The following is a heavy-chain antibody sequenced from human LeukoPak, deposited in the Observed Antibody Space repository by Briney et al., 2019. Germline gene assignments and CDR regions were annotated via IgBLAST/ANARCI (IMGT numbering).Heavy chain of an antibody. D-gene: IGHD2-21*01. V-gene: IGHV4-61*02. Sequence: PSETLSLTCTVSGGSISSGSYYWSWIRQPAGKGLEWIGRIYTSGSTNYNPSLKSRVTISVDTSKNQFSLKLSSVTAADTAVYYCAREGHIGRSSFDYWGQGTLVTVSS. J-gene: IGHJ4*02. CDR3: AREGHIGRSSFDY. CDR1: GGSISSGSYY. CDR2: IYTSGST.